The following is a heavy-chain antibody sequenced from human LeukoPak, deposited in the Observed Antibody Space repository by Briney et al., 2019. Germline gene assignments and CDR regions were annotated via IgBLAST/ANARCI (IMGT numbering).Heavy chain of an antibody. CDR3: ARVIVATASGDAFDI. V-gene: IGHV4-59*01. CDR1: GGSISSYY. CDR2: IYYSGGT. D-gene: IGHD5-12*01. J-gene: IGHJ3*02. Sequence: KPSETLSLTCTVSGGSISSYYWSGIRQPPGKGLEWIGYIYYSGGTNYNPSLKSRVTISVDTSKNQFSLKLSSVTAADTAVYYCARVIVATASGDAFDIWGQGTMVTVSS.